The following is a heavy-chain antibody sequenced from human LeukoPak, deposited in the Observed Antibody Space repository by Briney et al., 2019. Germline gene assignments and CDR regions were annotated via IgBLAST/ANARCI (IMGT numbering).Heavy chain of an antibody. Sequence: PGGSLRLSCAASGFTFSSYSMNWVRQAPGQGLEWVSSISSSSSYIYYADSVKGRFTISRDNAKNSLYLQMNSVRAEDTAVYYCARVRYSSGASSYWGQGTLVAVSS. V-gene: IGHV3-21*01. CDR2: ISSSSSYI. D-gene: IGHD6-19*01. CDR1: GFTFSSYS. J-gene: IGHJ4*02. CDR3: ARVRYSSGASSY.